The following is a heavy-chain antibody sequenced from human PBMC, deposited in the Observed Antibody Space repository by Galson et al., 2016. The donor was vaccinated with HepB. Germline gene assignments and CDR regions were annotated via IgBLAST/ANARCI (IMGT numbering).Heavy chain of an antibody. Sequence: SLRLSCAASGFTFSSYAMHWVRQAPGKGLEYVSAVTSNGGSTYYVDSVRGRFTISRDNSKNTLYLQMSSLRAEDTAMYYWVKGSCGSTICPRAIYFDYWGQGTLVAVSS. J-gene: IGHJ4*02. CDR3: VKGSCGSTICPRAIYFDY. D-gene: IGHD2-2*01. V-gene: IGHV3-64D*09. CDR1: GFTFSSYA. CDR2: VTSNGGST.